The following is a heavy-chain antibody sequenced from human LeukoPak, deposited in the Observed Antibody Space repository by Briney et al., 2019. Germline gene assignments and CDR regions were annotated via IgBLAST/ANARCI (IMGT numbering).Heavy chain of an antibody. J-gene: IGHJ3*02. CDR3: ARPSSDAFDI. Sequence: PSETLSLTCTVSGGSISSGDYYWSWLRQPPGKGLVWIGYIYSSGSTYYNPSLKSRVTISVDTSKNQFSLKLSSVTAADTAVYYCARPSSDAFDIWGQGTMVTVSS. D-gene: IGHD2-15*01. V-gene: IGHV4-30-4*08. CDR1: GGSISSGDYY. CDR2: IYSSGST.